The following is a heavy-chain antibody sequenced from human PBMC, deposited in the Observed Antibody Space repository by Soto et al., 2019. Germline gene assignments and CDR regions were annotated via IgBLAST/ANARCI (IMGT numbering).Heavy chain of an antibody. D-gene: IGHD3-3*01. V-gene: IGHV3-30*18. J-gene: IGHJ6*02. Sequence: SMRLSCAASGFTFRSYGMHWVRKEPGKGLEWVAVISYDGSNKYYADSAKGRFTISRDNSKNTLYLQMNSLRAEDTAVYYCAKSLIENRITIFGVVPDVWGQGTTVTVSS. CDR3: AKSLIENRITIFGVVPDV. CDR1: GFTFRSYG. CDR2: ISYDGSNK.